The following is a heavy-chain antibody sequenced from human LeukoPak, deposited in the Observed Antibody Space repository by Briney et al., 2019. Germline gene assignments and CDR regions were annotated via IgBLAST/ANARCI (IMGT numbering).Heavy chain of an antibody. CDR2: MEQDGREQ. V-gene: IGHV3-7*01. CDR3: ARGGGSGRWGSAFDM. D-gene: IGHD6-19*01. J-gene: IGHJ3*02. CDR1: GFTFDDYG. Sequence: PGGSLRLSCAASGFTFDDYGMTWVRQAPGKGLEWVANMEQDGREQYYVDSVKGRFTISRDNAKNSVYLQMNSLRDEDTAVYYCARGGGSGRWGSAFDMWGQGTMVTVSS.